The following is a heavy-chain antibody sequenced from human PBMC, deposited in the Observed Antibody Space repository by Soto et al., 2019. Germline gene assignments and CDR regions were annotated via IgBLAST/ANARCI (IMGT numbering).Heavy chain of an antibody. CDR2: ISYDGSNK. V-gene: IGHV3-30*18. CDR1: GFTFSSYG. CDR3: AKSALWLVQFGEVYYFDY. D-gene: IGHD6-19*01. Sequence: GGSLRLSCAASGFTFSSYGMHWVRQAPGKGLEWVAVISYDGSNKYYADSVKGRFTISRDNSKNTLYLQMNSLRAEDTAVYYCAKSALWLVQFGEVYYFDYWGKGTLVTVSS. J-gene: IGHJ4*02.